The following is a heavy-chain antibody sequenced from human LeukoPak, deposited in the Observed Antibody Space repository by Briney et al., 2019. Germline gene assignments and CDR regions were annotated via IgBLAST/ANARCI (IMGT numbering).Heavy chain of an antibody. J-gene: IGHJ4*02. CDR3: ATAPRGVISFDY. CDR2: FDPEDGET. CDR1: GYTLTELS. V-gene: IGHV1-24*01. D-gene: IGHD3-10*01. Sequence: GASVKVSCKVSGYTLTELSMHWVRQAPGKGLEWMGGFDPEDGETIYAQKFQGRVTMTEDTSTDTAYMELSSLRSEDTAVYYCATAPRGVISFDYWGQGTLVTVS.